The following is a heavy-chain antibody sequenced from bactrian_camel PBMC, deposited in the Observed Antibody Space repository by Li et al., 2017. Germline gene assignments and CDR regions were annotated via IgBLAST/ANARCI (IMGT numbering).Heavy chain of an antibody. Sequence: HVQLVESGGGSAQAGGSLRLSCTASGLSAGNRWMGWFRQAPGKGREGVAAINASGGRTYYRDSVEGRFTISQDNAKNTLYLQMNSLNTEDTAMYYCAADFIPLARGPAKIPRSWGQGTQVTVS. V-gene: IGHV3S1*01. CDR3: AADFIPLARGPAKIPRS. CDR1: GLSAGNRW. D-gene: IGHD7*01. J-gene: IGHJ6*01. CDR2: INASGGRT.